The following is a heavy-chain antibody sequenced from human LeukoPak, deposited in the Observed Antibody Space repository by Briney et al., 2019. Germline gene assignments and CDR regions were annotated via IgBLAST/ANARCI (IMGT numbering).Heavy chain of an antibody. CDR1: GFTFSSYA. D-gene: IGHD3-10*01. CDR3: ARAEWFGMPPRGSWFDP. CDR2: INHSGST. V-gene: IGHV4-34*01. J-gene: IGHJ5*02. Sequence: GSLRLPCAASGFTFSSYAMSWVRQAPGKGLEWIGEINHSGSTNYNPSLKSRVTISVDTSKNQFSLKLSSVTAADTAVYYCARAEWFGMPPRGSWFDPWGQGTLVTVSS.